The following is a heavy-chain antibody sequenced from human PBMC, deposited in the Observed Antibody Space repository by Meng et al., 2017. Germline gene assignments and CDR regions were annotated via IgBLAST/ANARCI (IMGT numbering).Heavy chain of an antibody. CDR3: ARVVAATTLFLDY. CDR1: CGPRSISNW. D-gene: IGHD2-15*01. J-gene: IGHJ4*02. CDR2: IYHSGST. V-gene: IGHV4-4*02. Sequence: QGQLTAAGPGLRKPWGTLSITCAVSCGPRSISNWWSWVRQPPGKGLEWIGAIYHSGSTNYNPSLKSRVTISVDKSKNQFSLKLSSVTAADTAVYYCARVVAATTLFLDYWGQGTLVTVSS.